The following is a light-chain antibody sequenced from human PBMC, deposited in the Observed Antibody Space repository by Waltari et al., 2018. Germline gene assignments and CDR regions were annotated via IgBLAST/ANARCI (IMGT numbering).Light chain of an antibody. Sequence: QSVLTQPPSVSATPGQRVIISCSGGSSNIGSHVVNWYQQLPGAAPNLLIYSNDERPSGVPARFSGSKSGTSASLAISGLQSDDEGDYYCATWDCSLGAPLFGGGTKVTVL. CDR1: SSNIGSHV. CDR3: ATWDCSLGAPL. CDR2: SND. J-gene: IGLJ2*01. V-gene: IGLV1-44*01.